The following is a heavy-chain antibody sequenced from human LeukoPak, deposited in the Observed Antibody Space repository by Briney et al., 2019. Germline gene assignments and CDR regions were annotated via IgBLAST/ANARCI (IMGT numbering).Heavy chain of an antibody. CDR2: INWNSDNI. D-gene: IGHD3-22*01. Sequence: GGSLRLSCAASGFTFSTYAMYWVRQAPGKGLEWVSGINWNSDNIGYADSVKGRFTISRDDAKKSLFLQMNSLRTEDTALYYCARASYYYDTTGLGAVDIWGQGTMVTVSS. CDR3: ARASYYYDTTGLGAVDI. J-gene: IGHJ3*02. V-gene: IGHV3-9*01. CDR1: GFTFSTYA.